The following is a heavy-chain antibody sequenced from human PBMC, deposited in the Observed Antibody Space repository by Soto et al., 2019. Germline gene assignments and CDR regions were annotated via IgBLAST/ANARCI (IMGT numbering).Heavy chain of an antibody. J-gene: IGHJ4*02. D-gene: IGHD6-19*01. CDR1: GFTFSSYG. CDR2: ITYNGGST. V-gene: IGHV3-64D*08. CDR3: AVVAGSYYLDC. Sequence: GSLRLSCSASGFTFSSYGMHWVRQAPGKGLEYVSAITYNGGSTNYADSVKARFTISRDNSKNTLYLQMSSLRAEDTAVYYCAVVAGSYYLDCWGQGTPVTVSS.